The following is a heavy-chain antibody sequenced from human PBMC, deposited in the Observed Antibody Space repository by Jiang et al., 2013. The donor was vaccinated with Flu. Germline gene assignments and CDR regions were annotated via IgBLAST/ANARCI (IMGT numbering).Heavy chain of an antibody. CDR2: INTKTGKS. J-gene: IGHJ4*02. CDR3: ATDYDSSGPLVY. Sequence: QAPGQGLEWMGWINTKTGKSEYAQGFTGRFVFSLDTSVSTAFLQISSLKAEDTAVYYCATDYDSSGPLVYWGQGTLVTVSS. V-gene: IGHV7-4-1*02. D-gene: IGHD3-22*01.